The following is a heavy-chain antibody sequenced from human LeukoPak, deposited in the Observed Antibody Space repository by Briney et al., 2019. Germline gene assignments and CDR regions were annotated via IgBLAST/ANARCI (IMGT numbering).Heavy chain of an antibody. CDR1: GGSISSGPYF. CDR2: IWPSGST. Sequence: PSQTLSLTCSVSGGSISSGPYFWSWIRQSPGQGLEWIGYIWPSGSTNYNPSLSGRVAISLDKSRNHFTLMVTAVTAADTGIYYCARAPYPDWGSYNYWGQGTLVTVSS. D-gene: IGHD7-27*01. CDR3: ARAPYPDWGSYNY. J-gene: IGHJ4*02. V-gene: IGHV4-30-2*06.